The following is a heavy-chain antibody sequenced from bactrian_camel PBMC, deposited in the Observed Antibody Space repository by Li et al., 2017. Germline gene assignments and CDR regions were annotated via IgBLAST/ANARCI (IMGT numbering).Heavy chain of an antibody. CDR1: GFDSKSFC. Sequence: DVQLVESGGGSVHVGGSLRLSCELSGFDSKSFCMAWFRQPPQHGREAVAAIDGDGKPAYADSVEGRFAISKDNAKNTLYLHMNNLKPEDTAMFHCAASGGQLGRWCYEFPVNWVSWLYNWGQGTQVTVS. D-gene: IGHD3*01. CDR2: IDGDGKP. J-gene: IGHJ4*01. CDR3: AASGGQLGRWCYEFPVNWVSWLYN. V-gene: IGHV3S31*01.